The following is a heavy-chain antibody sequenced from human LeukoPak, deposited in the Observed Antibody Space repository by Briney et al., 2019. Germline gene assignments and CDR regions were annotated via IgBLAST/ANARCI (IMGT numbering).Heavy chain of an antibody. CDR1: GFTVSSNY. V-gene: IGHV3-53*01. J-gene: IGHJ4*02. Sequence: PGGSLRLSCAASGFTVSSNYMSWVRQAPGKGREWVSVIDSGGSTYYADSVKGRFTISRDNSKNTLYLQMNSLRAEDTAVYYCAKNMMPIVVVPAAAFDYWGQGTLVTVSS. D-gene: IGHD2-2*01. CDR2: IDSGGST. CDR3: AKNMMPIVVVPAAAFDY.